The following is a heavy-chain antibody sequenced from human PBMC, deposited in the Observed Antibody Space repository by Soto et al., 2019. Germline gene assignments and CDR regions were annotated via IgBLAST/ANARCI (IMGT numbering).Heavy chain of an antibody. D-gene: IGHD4-17*01. CDR3: AKEINGDVWAWFDP. CDR2: ISGSGGRT. CDR1: GFTIRSYA. J-gene: IGHJ5*02. V-gene: IGHV3-23*01. Sequence: GGSLRLSCAASGFTIRSYAMSWVRQAPGKGLEWVSSISGSGGRTYYADSVKGRFTISRDNSKNTLYVQMNSLRAEDTAVYYCAKEINGDVWAWFDPWGQGTLVTVSS.